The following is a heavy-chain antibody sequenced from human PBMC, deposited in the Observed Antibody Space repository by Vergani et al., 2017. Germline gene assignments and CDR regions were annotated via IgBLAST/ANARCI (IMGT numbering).Heavy chain of an antibody. CDR1: GFTFTSSD. CDR2: IVVGSGNK. J-gene: IGHJ5*02. V-gene: IGHV1-58*02. CDR3: AATFSGAPFDP. D-gene: IGHD1-26*01. Sequence: QMQLVQSGPEVKKPGTSVKLSCKASGFTFTSSDMQWVRQARGKRLEWIGWIVVGSGNKNYAQKFQERVTITRDMSTSTAYTELSSLSSEDTAVYYCAATFSGAPFDPWGQGTLVTVSS.